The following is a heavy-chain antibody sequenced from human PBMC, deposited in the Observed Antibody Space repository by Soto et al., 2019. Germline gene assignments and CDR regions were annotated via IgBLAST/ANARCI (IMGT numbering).Heavy chain of an antibody. V-gene: IGHV4-39*01. Sequence: SETLSLTCTVSGGSISSSSYYWGWIRQPPGKGLEWIGSIYYSGSTYYNPSLKSRVTISVDTSKNQFSLKLSSVTAADTAVYYCARGAHDILTAALWYFDHWGRGTLVTVSS. D-gene: IGHD3-9*01. CDR1: GGSISSSSYY. J-gene: IGHJ2*01. CDR2: IYYSGST. CDR3: ARGAHDILTAALWYFDH.